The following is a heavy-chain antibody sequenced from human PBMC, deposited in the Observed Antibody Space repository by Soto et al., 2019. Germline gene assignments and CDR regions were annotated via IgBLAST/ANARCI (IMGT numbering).Heavy chain of an antibody. Sequence: ASVNVSCKASGFTFTSSAVQWVRQARGQRLEWIGWIVVGSGNTNYAQKFQERVTITRDMSTSTAYMELSSLRSEDTAVYYCAADRYSGYDFGYYYGMDVWGQGTTVTVSS. CDR3: AADRYSGYDFGYYYGMDV. CDR2: IVVGSGNT. D-gene: IGHD5-12*01. V-gene: IGHV1-58*01. J-gene: IGHJ6*02. CDR1: GFTFTSSA.